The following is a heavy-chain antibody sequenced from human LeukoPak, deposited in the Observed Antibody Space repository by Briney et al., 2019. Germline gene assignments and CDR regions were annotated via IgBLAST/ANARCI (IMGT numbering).Heavy chain of an antibody. CDR3: ARAGDTTGEYCSSTSCFQFDF. J-gene: IGHJ4*02. D-gene: IGHD2-2*01. CDR2: INWNESGR. V-gene: IGHV3-20*04. CDR1: GFTFDDFG. Sequence: GGSLRLSCAASGFTFDDFGMSWVRQAPGKGLEWVSRINWNESGRGYADSVKGRFTISRDNAKNSLYLQMDSLRVEDTALYYCARAGDTTGEYCSSTSCFQFDFWGQGTLVTVSS.